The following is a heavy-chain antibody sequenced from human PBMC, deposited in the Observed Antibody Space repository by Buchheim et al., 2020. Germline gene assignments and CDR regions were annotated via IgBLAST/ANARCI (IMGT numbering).Heavy chain of an antibody. CDR3: ARDIAAAGMKWYMDV. V-gene: IGHV1-46*01. J-gene: IGHJ6*03. Sequence: QVQLVQSGAEVKKPGASVKVSCKASGYTFTSYYMHCVRHAPGQGLEWMGIINPSGGSTSYAQKFQGRVTMTRDTSTSTVYMELSSLRSEDTAVYYCARDIAAAGMKWYMDVWGKGTT. D-gene: IGHD6-13*01. CDR1: GYTFTSYY. CDR2: INPSGGST.